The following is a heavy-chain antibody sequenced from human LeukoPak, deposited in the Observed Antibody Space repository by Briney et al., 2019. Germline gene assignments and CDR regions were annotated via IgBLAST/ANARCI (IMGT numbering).Heavy chain of an antibody. Sequence: ASVKVSCKASGYSFSSYDINWVRQATGQGLEWMGLMNPNSGNTGYAQKFQGRLTMTRSTSIGTAYMELSSLTSEDTAVYYCARASTSAYFDYWGQGTLVTVSS. CDR2: MNPNSGNT. CDR1: GYSFSSYD. CDR3: ARASTSAYFDY. V-gene: IGHV1-8*01. J-gene: IGHJ4*02.